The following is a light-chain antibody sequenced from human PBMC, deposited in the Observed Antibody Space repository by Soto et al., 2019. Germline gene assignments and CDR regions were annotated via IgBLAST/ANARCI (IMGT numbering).Light chain of an antibody. Sequence: DIQMTQSPSTLSVSVGDRVTITCRASQRISSWLAWYQQKPGKAPKLLIYEASSLESGVPSRFSGSGSGTEFTLTISSLQPDDVATYHCQQYNSYPWTFGQGTKVEIK. CDR2: EAS. V-gene: IGKV1-5*03. CDR3: QQYNSYPWT. CDR1: QRISSW. J-gene: IGKJ1*01.